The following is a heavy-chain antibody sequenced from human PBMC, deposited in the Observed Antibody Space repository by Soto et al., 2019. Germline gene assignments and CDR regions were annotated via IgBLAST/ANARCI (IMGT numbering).Heavy chain of an antibody. CDR1: GYSFTSYG. V-gene: IGHV1-18*01. CDR2: ISAYNGNT. J-gene: IGHJ4*02. Sequence: QVQLVQSGGEVKKPGASVKVSCKASGYSFTSYGISWVRQAPGQGLEWMGWISAYNGNTNYAQKFQGRVTMTTDTXXXXXXXXXXXXXXXXXXXXXXXXXXXXXXXXXYWGQGTLVTVSS. CDR3: XXXXXXXXXXXY.